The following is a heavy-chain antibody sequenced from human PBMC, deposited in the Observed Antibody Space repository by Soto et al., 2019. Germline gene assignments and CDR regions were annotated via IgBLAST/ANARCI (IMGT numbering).Heavy chain of an antibody. V-gene: IGHV1-69*06. CDR3: ARERCSSTSCYPGWFDP. CDR2: IIPIFGTA. CDR1: GGTFSSYA. Sequence: SVKVSCKASGGTFSSYAISRVRQAPGQGLEWMGGIIPIFGTANYAQKFQGRVTITADKSTSTAYMELSSLRSEDTAVYYCARERCSSTSCYPGWFDPWGQGTLVTDSS. J-gene: IGHJ5*02. D-gene: IGHD2-2*01.